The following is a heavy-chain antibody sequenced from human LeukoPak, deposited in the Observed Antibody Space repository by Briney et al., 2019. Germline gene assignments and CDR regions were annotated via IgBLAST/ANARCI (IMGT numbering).Heavy chain of an antibody. J-gene: IGHJ5*02. Sequence: GGSLRLSCAASGFTFSSYAMSWVRQAPGKGLEWVSAISGSGGSTYYADSVKGRFTISRGNSKNTLYLQMNSLRAEDTAVYYCPKASTRGSSGWYGFLTWFDPGGQGAWSPSPQ. CDR3: PKASTRGSSGWYGFLTWFDP. D-gene: IGHD6-19*01. CDR2: ISGSGGST. V-gene: IGHV3-23*01. CDR1: GFTFSSYA.